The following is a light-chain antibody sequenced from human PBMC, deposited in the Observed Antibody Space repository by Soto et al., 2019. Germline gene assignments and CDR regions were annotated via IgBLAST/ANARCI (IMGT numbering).Light chain of an antibody. CDR3: QQRSDWPWT. CDR1: QSISNY. J-gene: IGKJ1*01. Sequence: VLTQYKDTLSLSTGERATRSCRASQSISNYLAWYQQKPGQAPRLFIYDVSKRATGIPARFSGSGSGTDFTLTISSLEPEDFAVYFCQQRSDWPWTFGLVSNVDIK. V-gene: IGKV3-11*01. CDR2: DVS.